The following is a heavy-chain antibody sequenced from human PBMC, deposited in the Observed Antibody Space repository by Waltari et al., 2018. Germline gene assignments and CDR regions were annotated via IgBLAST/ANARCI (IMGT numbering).Heavy chain of an antibody. CDR1: GFTVSDTY. V-gene: IGHV3-53*01. J-gene: IGHJ3*01. D-gene: IGHD6-6*01. Sequence: EVQVVESGGDLIQPGGSLRLPCAASGFTVSDTYMTWVRQAPGKGLDWVATIFVTGNTHYAYSVRGRFTISRDSSRNSVYLQMDNLRAEDTATYYCARVTVVARVSDVFDVWGQGTMITVSS. CDR2: IFVTGNT. CDR3: ARVTVVARVSDVFDV.